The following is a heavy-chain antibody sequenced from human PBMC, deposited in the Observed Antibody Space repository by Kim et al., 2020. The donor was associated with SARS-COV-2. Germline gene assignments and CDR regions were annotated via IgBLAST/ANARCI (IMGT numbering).Heavy chain of an antibody. Sequence: ADSVKGRFTISRDNAKNSLYLQMNSLRAEDTAVYYCARGDRGYSYGYVDYWGQGTLVTVSS. V-gene: IGHV3-21*01. D-gene: IGHD5-18*01. CDR3: ARGDRGYSYGYVDY. J-gene: IGHJ4*02.